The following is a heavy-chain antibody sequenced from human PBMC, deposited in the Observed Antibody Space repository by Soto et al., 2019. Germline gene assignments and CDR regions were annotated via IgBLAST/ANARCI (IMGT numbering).Heavy chain of an antibody. CDR1: GYTFTGYY. Sequence: GASVKVSCKASGYTFTGYYMHWVRQAPGQGLEWMGWINPNSGGTNYAQKFQGWVTMTRDTSISTAYMELSRLRSDDTAVYYCARGIYYYYYVMDVWGQGTTVTVSS. J-gene: IGHJ6*02. CDR2: INPNSGGT. V-gene: IGHV1-2*04. CDR3: ARGIYYYYYVMDV.